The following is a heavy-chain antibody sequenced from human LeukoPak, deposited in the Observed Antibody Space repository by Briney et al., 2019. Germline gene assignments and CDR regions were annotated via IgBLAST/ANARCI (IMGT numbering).Heavy chain of an antibody. D-gene: IGHD2-21*02. J-gene: IGHJ4*02. Sequence: PGGSLRLSCAASGFIFNINAMSWVRQAPGKGLEWVSGISGGGGDTYYADSVKGRFTISRDNAKNMLYLQMNSLRVEDTAVYYCVRGSSDWAGTDYWGQGTLVTVSS. CDR1: GFIFNINA. CDR3: VRGSSDWAGTDY. V-gene: IGHV3-23*01. CDR2: ISGGGGDT.